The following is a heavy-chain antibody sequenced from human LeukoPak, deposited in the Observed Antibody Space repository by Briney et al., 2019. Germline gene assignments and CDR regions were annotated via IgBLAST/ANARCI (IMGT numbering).Heavy chain of an antibody. V-gene: IGHV3-15*01. CDR3: TAAAGVALKY. CDR1: GFTFNNAW. J-gene: IGHJ4*02. Sequence: GGSLRLSCAASGFTFNNAWMNWVRQAPGKGLEWVGHIKTKTDGETTDYAAPVKGRFTISRDDSKNTLYLQMNSLRTEDTAVYFCTAAAGVALKYWGQGTLVTVSS. D-gene: IGHD2-15*01. CDR2: IKTKTDGETT.